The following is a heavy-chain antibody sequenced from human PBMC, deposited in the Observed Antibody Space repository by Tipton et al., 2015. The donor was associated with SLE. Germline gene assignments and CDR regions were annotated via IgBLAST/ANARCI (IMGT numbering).Heavy chain of an antibody. CDR2: INWNGDST. Sequence: SLRLSCTASGFDFDDYGMSWVRQPPGKGLEWVSSINWNGDSTGNADSVKGRFTISRDNAKNFLYLQMSDLRAEDTALYYCARGRLDFDYWGQGTLVIVSS. CDR3: ARGRLDFDY. J-gene: IGHJ4*02. D-gene: IGHD6-6*01. V-gene: IGHV3-20*04. CDR1: GFDFDDYG.